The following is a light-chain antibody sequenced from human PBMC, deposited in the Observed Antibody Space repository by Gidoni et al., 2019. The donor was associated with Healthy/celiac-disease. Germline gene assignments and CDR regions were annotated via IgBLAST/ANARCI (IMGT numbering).Light chain of an antibody. Sequence: DIQMTQSPSSLSASVGDRVTITCRARQSISSYLNWYQQKPGKAPKLLIYAASSLQSGVPSRFSGSGSGTDFTLTISSLQPSYFATYYCQQSYSTPRTFGQGTKVEIK. V-gene: IGKV1-39*01. J-gene: IGKJ1*01. CDR3: QQSYSTPRT. CDR1: QSISSY. CDR2: AAS.